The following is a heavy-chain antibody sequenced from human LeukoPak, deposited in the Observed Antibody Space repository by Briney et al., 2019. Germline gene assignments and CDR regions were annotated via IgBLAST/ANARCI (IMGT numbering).Heavy chain of an antibody. CDR3: AKDPLSPQYYYDYYGMDV. J-gene: IGHJ6*02. Sequence: GGSLRLSCAASGFTFSSYAMSWVRQAPGKGLEWVSAISGSGGSTYYADPVKGRFTISRDNSKNTLYLQMNSLRAVDTAGYYCAKDPLSPQYYYDYYGMDVWGQGTTVTVSS. CDR1: GFTFSSYA. V-gene: IGHV3-23*01. CDR2: ISGSGGST.